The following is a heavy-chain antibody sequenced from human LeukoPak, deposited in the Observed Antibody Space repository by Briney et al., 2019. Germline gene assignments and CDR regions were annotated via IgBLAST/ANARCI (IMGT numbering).Heavy chain of an antibody. Sequence: SETLSLTCAVYGGSFSAYYWSWIRQSPGKGLEWIAEINHRGDTNYNPSVKSRVSITVDTSKNQFSLKVTSLTAADTAVYYCARGPTISETGYFDYWGQGTLVTVSS. J-gene: IGHJ4*03. V-gene: IGHV4-34*01. D-gene: IGHD1-1*01. CDR3: ARGPTISETGYFDY. CDR2: INHRGDT. CDR1: GGSFSAYY.